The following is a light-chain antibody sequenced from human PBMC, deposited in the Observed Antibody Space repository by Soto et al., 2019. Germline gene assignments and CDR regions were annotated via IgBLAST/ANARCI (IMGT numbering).Light chain of an antibody. CDR3: QQRTNWPLT. Sequence: IQLTQSPSSLSASVGDRVTITCRASQGISSYLAWYQQKPGKAPKLLIYAASTLQSGVPSRFSGSGSGTDFTLTISSLEPEDFAVYYCQQRTNWPLTFGGGTKVDIK. J-gene: IGKJ4*01. CDR2: AAS. CDR1: QGISSY. V-gene: IGKV1-9*01.